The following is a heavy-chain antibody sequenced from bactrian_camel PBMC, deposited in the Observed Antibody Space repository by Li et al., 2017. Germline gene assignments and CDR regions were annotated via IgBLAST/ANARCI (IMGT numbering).Heavy chain of an antibody. Sequence: HVQLVESGGGSVQAGGSLRLSCAASEYTYSRRCMAWFRQAPGKEREGVAYIDSIGTTRYTDSVRGRFTISKDNAKNTLFLQMSSLKPEDTAMYYCVAGYLWTYSCGGFSLGRPADFRYRGQGTQVTVS. V-gene: IGHV3S26*01. D-gene: IGHD7*01. CDR2: IDSIGTT. CDR1: EYTYSRRC. J-gene: IGHJ6*01. CDR3: VAGYLWTYSCGGFSLGRPADFRY.